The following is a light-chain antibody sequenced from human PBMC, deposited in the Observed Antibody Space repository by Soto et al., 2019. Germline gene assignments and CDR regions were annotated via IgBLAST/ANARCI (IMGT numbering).Light chain of an antibody. V-gene: IGKV3-15*01. J-gene: IGKJ2*01. CDR2: GAS. CDR3: QQYNNWPPYT. CDR1: QSVSSN. Sequence: EIVMSQSPATLSVSPGERATLSCRASQSVSSNLAWYQQKPGQAPRLLIYGASTRATGIPVRFSGSGSGTEFTLTISSLQSVDFAVYYCQQYNNWPPYTFGQGTKLEIK.